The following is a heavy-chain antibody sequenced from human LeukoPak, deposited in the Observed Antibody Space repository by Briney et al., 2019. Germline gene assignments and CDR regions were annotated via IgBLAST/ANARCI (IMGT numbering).Heavy chain of an antibody. D-gene: IGHD2-15*01. Sequence: GGSLRLSCAASGFTFDDYGMSWVRQAPGKGRGWVSGINWNGGSTGYADSVKGRFTISRDNSKNTLYLQMNSLRAEGTAVYYWAKAEVKGGIDPGGQETLVTVSS. CDR1: GFTFDDYG. V-gene: IGHV3-20*04. CDR3: AKAEVKGGIDP. J-gene: IGHJ5*02. CDR2: INWNGGST.